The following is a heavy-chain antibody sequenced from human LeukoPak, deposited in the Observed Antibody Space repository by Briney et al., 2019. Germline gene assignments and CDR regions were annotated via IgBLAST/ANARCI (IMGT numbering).Heavy chain of an antibody. CDR3: ARNSKHSYYDRSGPKDYFDN. J-gene: IGHJ4*02. D-gene: IGHD3-22*01. CDR1: GFSFSNYW. Sequence: GGSLRLSCAASGFSFSNYWMSWVRQAPGKGLEWVGKIKHDGSVNGYVDPVSGRFIISRDNAKKLLLLQMNSLTADDTAVYFCARNSKHSYYDRSGPKDYFDNWGQGILVTVSS. V-gene: IGHV3-7*03. CDR2: IKHDGSVN.